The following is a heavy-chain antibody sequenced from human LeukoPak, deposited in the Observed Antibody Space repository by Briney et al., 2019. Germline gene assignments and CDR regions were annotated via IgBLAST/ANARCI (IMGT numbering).Heavy chain of an antibody. D-gene: IGHD2-2*02. V-gene: IGHV3-74*01. CDR3: AREAAVGYCSSTSCSTLDY. J-gene: IGHJ4*02. CDR1: GFTFSSYW. Sequence: GGSLRLSCAASGFTFSSYWMHWVRQAPGKGLVWVSRINSDGSSTSYADSVKGRFTISRDNAKNTLYLQMNGLRAEDTAVYYCAREAAVGYCSSTSCSTLDYWGQGTLVTVSS. CDR2: INSDGSST.